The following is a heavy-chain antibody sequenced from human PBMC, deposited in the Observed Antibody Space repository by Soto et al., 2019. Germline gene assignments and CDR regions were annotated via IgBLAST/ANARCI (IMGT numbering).Heavy chain of an antibody. CDR3: ARHLDPFWSGYYHHYYYYGMDV. CDR2: ISSSSSYK. V-gene: IGHV3-21*01. D-gene: IGHD3-3*01. CDR1: EFTFNNYS. Sequence: GGSLRLSCAASEFTFNNYSMNWVRQAPGKGLEWVSSISSSSSYKYYADSLKGRFTISRDNAKNSLYLQMNSLRAEDTAVYYCARHLDPFWSGYYHHYYYYGMDVWGQGTTVTV. J-gene: IGHJ6*02.